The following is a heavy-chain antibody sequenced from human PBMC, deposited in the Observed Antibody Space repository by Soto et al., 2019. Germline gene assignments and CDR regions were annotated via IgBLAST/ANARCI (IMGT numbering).Heavy chain of an antibody. D-gene: IGHD6-25*01. J-gene: IGHJ3*01. V-gene: IGHV1-69*13. CDR1: GGTFSSYA. CDR2: IIPIFGTA. CDR3: ATRLYPEQMHSGLDV. Sequence: GASVKVSCKASGGTFSSYAISWVRQAPGQGLEWMGGIIPIFGTANYAQKFQGRVTITADESTSTADMELSSLRSEDPAVYYCATRLYPEQMHSGLDVWGQGTMVTVSS.